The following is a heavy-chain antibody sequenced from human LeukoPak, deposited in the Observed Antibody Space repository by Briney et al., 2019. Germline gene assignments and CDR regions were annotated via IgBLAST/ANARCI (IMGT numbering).Heavy chain of an antibody. Sequence: GGSLRLSCVASGFTSGVIFANYWMHWVRQAPGKGLEWVAVIWDDGSNEYYADSVKGRFTIFRDNRRNTLYLQMNSLRAEDTAVYSCARDHSGTQDYWGQGTQVTVSS. J-gene: IGHJ4*02. V-gene: IGHV3-33*08. CDR3: ARDHSGTQDY. D-gene: IGHD1-1*01. CDR1: GFTSGVIFANYW. CDR2: IWDDGSNE.